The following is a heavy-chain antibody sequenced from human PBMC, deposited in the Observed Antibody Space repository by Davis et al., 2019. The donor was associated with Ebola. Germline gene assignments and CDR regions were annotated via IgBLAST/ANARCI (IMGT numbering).Heavy chain of an antibody. V-gene: IGHV6-1*01. CDR1: GDSVSSNSAA. CDR2: TYHRSKSYN. CDR3: ARGHWLGYFDY. J-gene: IGHJ4*02. Sequence: QTLSLTCAIPGDSVSSNSAAWNWTRQSPSRGLEWLGRTYHRSKSYNDYAVSVKSRITINPDTSKNQFSLQLNSVTPEDTAVYYCARGHWLGYFDYWGQGTLVTVSS. D-gene: IGHD6-19*01.